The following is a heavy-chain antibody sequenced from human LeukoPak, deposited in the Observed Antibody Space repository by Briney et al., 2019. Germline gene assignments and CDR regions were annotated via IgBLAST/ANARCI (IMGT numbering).Heavy chain of an antibody. D-gene: IGHD1-26*01. CDR2: INPSGGST. Sequence: GGSLRLSCAASGFTFSSYAMHWVRQAPGQGLEWMGTINPSGGSTSYAQKFQGRVTMTRDTSTSTVYMELSSLRSEDTAVYYCARVRVGALDRTFDYWGQGTLVTVSS. CDR1: GFTFSSYA. V-gene: IGHV1-46*01. CDR3: ARVRVGALDRTFDY. J-gene: IGHJ4*02.